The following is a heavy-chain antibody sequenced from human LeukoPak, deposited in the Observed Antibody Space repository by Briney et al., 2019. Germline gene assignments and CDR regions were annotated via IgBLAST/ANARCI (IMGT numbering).Heavy chain of an antibody. CDR1: GGTFSSYA. CDR3: ARVLGLGSEDAPYYFDY. D-gene: IGHD3-16*01. Sequence: SVKVSCKASGGTFSSYAISWVRQAPGQGLEWMGRIIPILGIANYAQKFQGRVTITADKSTSTAYMELSSLRSEDTAEYYCARVLGLGSEDAPYYFDYWGQGTLVTVSS. V-gene: IGHV1-69*04. J-gene: IGHJ4*02. CDR2: IIPILGIA.